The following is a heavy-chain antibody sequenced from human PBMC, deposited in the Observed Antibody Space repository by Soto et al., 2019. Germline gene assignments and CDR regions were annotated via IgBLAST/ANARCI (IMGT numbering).Heavy chain of an antibody. D-gene: IGHD3-10*01. J-gene: IGHJ4*02. CDR1: GGTFSSYA. Sequence: QVQLVQSGAEVKKPGSSVKVSCKASGGTFSSYAISWVRQAPGQGLEWRGGIIPIFGTANYAQKFQGRVTITEDESTSTAYLGLSSLRSEDKAVYYCARDRVLWFGELLYYFDYWGQGTLVTVSS. V-gene: IGHV1-69*01. CDR2: IIPIFGTA. CDR3: ARDRVLWFGELLYYFDY.